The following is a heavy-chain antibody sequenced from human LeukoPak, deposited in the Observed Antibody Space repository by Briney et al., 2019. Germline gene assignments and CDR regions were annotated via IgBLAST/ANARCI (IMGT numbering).Heavy chain of an antibody. V-gene: IGHV3-23*01. J-gene: IGHJ4*02. CDR2: ISGSGGST. CDR3: AKNPNYDILTGYPYYFDY. Sequence: GGSLRLSCAASGFTFSSYAMSWVRQAPGKGLEWVSAISGSGGSTYYADSVKGRFTISRDNSKNTLYLQVNSLRAEDTAVYYCAKNPNYDILTGYPYYFDYWGQGTLVTVSS. CDR1: GFTFSSYA. D-gene: IGHD3-9*01.